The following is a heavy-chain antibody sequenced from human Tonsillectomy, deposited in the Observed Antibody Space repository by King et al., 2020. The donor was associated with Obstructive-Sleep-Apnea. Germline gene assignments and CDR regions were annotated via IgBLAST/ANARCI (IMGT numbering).Heavy chain of an antibody. CDR1: GYTFTSYY. V-gene: IGHV1-46*03. CDR3: ARDPLAGYFDY. Sequence: QLVQSGAEVKKPGASVKVSCKASGYTFTSYYMHWVRQAPGQGLEWMGIINPSGGSTSYAQKFQGRVTMTRETSTSTVYMELSSLRSEDTAVYYCARDPLAGYFDYWGQGTLVTVSS. CDR2: INPSGGST. J-gene: IGHJ4*02.